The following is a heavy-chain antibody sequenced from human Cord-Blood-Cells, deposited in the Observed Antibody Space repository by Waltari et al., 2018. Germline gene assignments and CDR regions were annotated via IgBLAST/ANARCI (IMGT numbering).Heavy chain of an antibody. D-gene: IGHD1-1*01. V-gene: IGHV4-39*01. CDR3: ARHQLVTIDY. CDR1: DGAFSSSSHY. J-gene: IGHJ4*02. Sequence: QLQLQASAPGLEKPSESLSLTSTLSDGAFSSSSHYCGWNRQPPGKGLEWIGSIYYSGSTYYNPSLKSRVTISVDTSKNQFSLKLSSVTAADTAVYYCARHQLVTIDYWGQGTLVTVSS. CDR2: IYYSGST.